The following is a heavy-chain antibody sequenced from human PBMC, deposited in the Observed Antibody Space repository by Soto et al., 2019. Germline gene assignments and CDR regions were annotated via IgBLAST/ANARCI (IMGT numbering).Heavy chain of an antibody. D-gene: IGHD3-3*01. V-gene: IGHV4-34*01. CDR3: ARHRRITIFGVVRDYYGMDV. CDR2: IYYSGST. J-gene: IGHJ6*02. Sequence: SGTLSLTCAVYGGSFSGYYWSWIRQPPGKGLEWIGSIYYSGSTYYNPSLKSRVTISVDTSKNQFSLKLSSVTAADTAVYYCARHRRITIFGVVRDYYGMDVWGQGTTVTVSS. CDR1: GGSFSGYY.